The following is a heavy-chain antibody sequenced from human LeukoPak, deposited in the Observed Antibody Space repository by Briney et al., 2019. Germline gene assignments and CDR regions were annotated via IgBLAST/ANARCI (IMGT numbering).Heavy chain of an antibody. CDR1: GYTFTSYD. J-gene: IGHJ3*02. Sequence: ASVKVSCKASGYTFTSYDINWVRQATGQGLEWMGWINPNSGNTGYAQKFQGRVTITRNTSISTAYMELSSLRSEDTAVYYCASGYDFWSGYPSQGSFDIWGQGTMVTVSS. V-gene: IGHV1-8*01. D-gene: IGHD3-3*01. CDR3: ASGYDFWSGYPSQGSFDI. CDR2: INPNSGNT.